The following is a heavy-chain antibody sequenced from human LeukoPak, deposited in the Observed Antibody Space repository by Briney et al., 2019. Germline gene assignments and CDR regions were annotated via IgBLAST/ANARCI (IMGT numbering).Heavy chain of an antibody. J-gene: IGHJ4*02. CDR3: ARPYTVTTSSDY. V-gene: IGHV3-23*01. Sequence: GGSLRLSCAASGFTFSSYAMSWVRQAPGKGLEWVSAISGSGGSTYYADSVKGRFAISRDNSKNTLYLQMNSLRAEDTAVCYCARPYTVTTSSDYWGQGTLVTVSS. CDR1: GFTFSSYA. CDR2: ISGSGGST. D-gene: IGHD4-17*01.